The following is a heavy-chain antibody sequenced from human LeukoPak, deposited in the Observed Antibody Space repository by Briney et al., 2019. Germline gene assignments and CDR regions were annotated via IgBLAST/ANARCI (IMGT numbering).Heavy chain of an antibody. Sequence: GGSLRLSCAASGFTFSSYGMHCVRQAPGTGLESVAVIWNDGTNKYYADSVKGRLTISRDNSKNTLYLQVNSLRAEDTAVYYCARAHIFLSDTAMVKVDYFDYWGQGTLVTASS. V-gene: IGHV3-33*01. D-gene: IGHD5-18*01. CDR1: GFTFSSYG. CDR3: ARAHIFLSDTAMVKVDYFDY. CDR2: IWNDGTNK. J-gene: IGHJ4*02.